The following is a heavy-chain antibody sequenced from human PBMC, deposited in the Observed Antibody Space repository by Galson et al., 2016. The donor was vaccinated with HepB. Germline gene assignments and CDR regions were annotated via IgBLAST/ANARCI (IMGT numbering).Heavy chain of an antibody. J-gene: IGHJ3*01. D-gene: IGHD2-8*01. CDR3: ARATGWLHLMGV. Sequence: ETLSLTCTVSGGSIRSTNYYWGWMRQSAGMAPGWIGSLSYSGSTYYNPSLKSRVSISADTADNEFSLTLTSVTAADTAVYYCARATGWLHLMGVWGQGIMVTVSS. CDR1: GGSIRSTNYY. CDR2: LSYSGST. V-gene: IGHV4-39*07.